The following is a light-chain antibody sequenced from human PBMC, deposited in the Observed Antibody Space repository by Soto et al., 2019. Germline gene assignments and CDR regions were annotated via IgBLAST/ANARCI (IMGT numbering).Light chain of an antibody. V-gene: IGKV3-11*01. Sequence: EILLTQSPATLSLSPGERATLSCRASQSVFSYLAWYQHKPGQAPRLLIYGSSNRATGIPARFSGSGSETDFTLTISSLEHEDFALYYCQQRSNWPWTFGQGTKVEIK. CDR1: QSVFSY. J-gene: IGKJ1*01. CDR2: GSS. CDR3: QQRSNWPWT.